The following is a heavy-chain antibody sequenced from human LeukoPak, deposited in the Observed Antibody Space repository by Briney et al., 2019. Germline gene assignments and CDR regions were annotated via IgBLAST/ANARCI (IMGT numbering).Heavy chain of an antibody. CDR1: GYTFTSYD. Sequence: GASVKVSCKASGYTFTSYDINWVRQATGQGLEWMGWMNPNSGNTGYAQKFQGRVTMTRNTSISTAYMELSSLRSEDTAMYYCASLVRNYYYMDVWGKGTTVTVSS. CDR3: ASLVRNYYYMDV. CDR2: MNPNSGNT. D-gene: IGHD2-8*02. V-gene: IGHV1-8*01. J-gene: IGHJ6*03.